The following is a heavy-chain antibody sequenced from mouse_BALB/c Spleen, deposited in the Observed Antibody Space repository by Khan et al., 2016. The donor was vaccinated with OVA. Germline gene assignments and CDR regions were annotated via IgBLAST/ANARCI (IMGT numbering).Heavy chain of an antibody. CDR1: GYTFTDYV. CDR2: IYPGSART. J-gene: IGHJ1*01. Sequence: VQLVESGPELVKPGASVKMSCKASGYTFTDYVINWVKQSNGQGLEWIGEIYPGSARTNYNENLKGKATLTADKSSNTAYMQLSSPTSEDSAVXFCARPSYYYGSNSYWFFAVWGAGTTVTVSS. CDR3: ARPSYYYGSNSYWFFAV. V-gene: IGHV1-77*01. D-gene: IGHD1-1*01.